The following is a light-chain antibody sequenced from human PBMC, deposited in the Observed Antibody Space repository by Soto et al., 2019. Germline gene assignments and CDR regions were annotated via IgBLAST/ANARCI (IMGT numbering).Light chain of an antibody. CDR3: QQYGSSPIGT. Sequence: EIVLTQSPGTLSLSPGERATLSCRASQSVSSSYLAWYQQKPGQAPRLLIYGASSRATGIPDRFSGSGSGTDFTLTISRLEPDDCAVYYCQQYGSSPIGTFGPGTKVDIK. CDR1: QSVSSSY. CDR2: GAS. V-gene: IGKV3-20*01. J-gene: IGKJ3*01.